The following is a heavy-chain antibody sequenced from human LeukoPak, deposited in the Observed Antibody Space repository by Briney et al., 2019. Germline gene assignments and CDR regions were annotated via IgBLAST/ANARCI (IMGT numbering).Heavy chain of an antibody. Sequence: PGRSLTLSCVASGLSFTTKAMHWVRQAPGEGLEWMSYISLDGKNESYADSVRGRFTISRDNSRNTVYLQMNSLRPEDTAVYYCAAHLGSGWHLAYWGQAIRVTVSP. J-gene: IGHJ4*02. D-gene: IGHD6-19*01. V-gene: IGHV3-30*04. CDR3: AAHLGSGWHLAY. CDR1: GLSFTTKA. CDR2: ISLDGKNE.